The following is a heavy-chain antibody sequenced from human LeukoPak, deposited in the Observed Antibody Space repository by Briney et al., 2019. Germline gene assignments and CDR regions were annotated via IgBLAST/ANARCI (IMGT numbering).Heavy chain of an antibody. Sequence: SETLSLTCTVSGYSISSGYYWGWIRPPPGKGLEWIGIIYHSGSTYYNPSLKSRVTISVDTSKNQFSLKLSSVNAADTAVYYCARGGSYYSYYFDYWGQGTLVTVSS. CDR2: IYHSGST. CDR1: GYSISSGYY. CDR3: ARGGSYYSYYFDY. V-gene: IGHV4-38-2*02. J-gene: IGHJ4*02. D-gene: IGHD1-26*01.